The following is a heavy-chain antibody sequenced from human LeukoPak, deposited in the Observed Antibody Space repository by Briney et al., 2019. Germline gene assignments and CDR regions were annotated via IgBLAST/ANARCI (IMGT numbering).Heavy chain of an antibody. CDR1: GGTFSSYA. Sequence: ASVKVSCKASGGTFSSYAISWVRQAPGQGLEWMRGIIPIFGTANYAQKFQGRVTITTDESTSTAYMELSSLRSEDTAVYYCARAPRGYDFWSGYTHTGYYYMDVWGKGTTVTVSS. J-gene: IGHJ6*03. CDR2: IIPIFGTA. CDR3: ARAPRGYDFWSGYTHTGYYYMDV. D-gene: IGHD3-3*01. V-gene: IGHV1-69*05.